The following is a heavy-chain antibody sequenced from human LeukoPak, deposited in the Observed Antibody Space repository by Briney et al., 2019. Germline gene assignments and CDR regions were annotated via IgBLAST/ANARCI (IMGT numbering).Heavy chain of an antibody. V-gene: IGHV4-34*01. D-gene: IGHD2-15*01. CDR3: ARGPHCSGDSCYSPAFDY. CDR2: INHGGST. J-gene: IGHJ4*02. Sequence: SETLSLTCVVYGGSFSGYYWSWIRQPPGKGLEWIGEINHGGSTNYNPSLKSQVTMSVDMSKNQLSLTLSSVIAADTAVYYCARGPHCSGDSCYSPAFDYWGQGTLVTVSS. CDR1: GGSFSGYY.